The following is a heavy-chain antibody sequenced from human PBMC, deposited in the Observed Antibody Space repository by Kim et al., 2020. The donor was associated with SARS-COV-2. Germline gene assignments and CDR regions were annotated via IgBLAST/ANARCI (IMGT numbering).Heavy chain of an antibody. D-gene: IGHD1-26*01. CDR3: ARHVSESYDAFDI. J-gene: IGHJ3*02. Sequence: YNPALKKRVTISVDTSKNQFSLKLSSVTAADTAIYYCARHVSESYDAFDIWSQGTMVTVSS. V-gene: IGHV4-39*01.